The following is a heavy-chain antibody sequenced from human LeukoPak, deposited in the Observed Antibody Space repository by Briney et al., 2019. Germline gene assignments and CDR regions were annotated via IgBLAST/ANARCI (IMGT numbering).Heavy chain of an antibody. D-gene: IGHD2-2*01. V-gene: IGHV3-9*01. J-gene: IGHJ6*02. CDR3: AKDIGYCSSISCPDYYYYGMDV. CDR1: GFTFDDYA. CDR2: ISWNSGSI. Sequence: GRSLRLSCAASGFTFDDYAMHWVRQAPGKGLEWVSGISWNSGSIGYADSVKGRFTISRDNAKNSLYLQMNSLRAEDTALYYCAKDIGYCSSISCPDYYYYGMDVWGQGTTVTVSS.